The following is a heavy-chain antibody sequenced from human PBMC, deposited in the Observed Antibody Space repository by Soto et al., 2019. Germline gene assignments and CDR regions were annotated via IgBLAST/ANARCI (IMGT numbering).Heavy chain of an antibody. CDR1: GGSISSYY. V-gene: IGHV4-59*01. Sequence: SETLSLTCTVSGGSISSYYWSWIRQPPGKGLEWIGYIYYSGSTNYNPSLKSRVTISVDTSKNQFSLKLSSVTAADTAVYYCARWLLTVYYKGTYYYYVMDVWGQGTAVTVSS. J-gene: IGHJ6*02. CDR3: ARWLLTVYYKGTYYYYVMDV. D-gene: IGHD3-9*01. CDR2: IYYSGST.